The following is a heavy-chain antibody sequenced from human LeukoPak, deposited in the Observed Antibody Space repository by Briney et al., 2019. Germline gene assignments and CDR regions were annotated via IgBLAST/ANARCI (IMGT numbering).Heavy chain of an antibody. D-gene: IGHD6-13*01. CDR2: INPSGGST. V-gene: IGHV1-46*01. CDR1: GYTFTSYY. J-gene: IGHJ4*02. Sequence: ASVKVSRKASGYTFTSYYMHWVRQAPGQGLEWMGIINPSGGSTSYAQKFQGRVTMTGDTSTSTVYMELSSLRSEDTAVYYCARDSSSSWYGDYWGQGTLVTVSS. CDR3: ARDSSSSWYGDY.